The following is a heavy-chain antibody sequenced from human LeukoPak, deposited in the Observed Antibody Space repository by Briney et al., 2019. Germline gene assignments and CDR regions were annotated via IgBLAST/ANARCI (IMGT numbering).Heavy chain of an antibody. D-gene: IGHD2-2*01. Sequence: GASVKVSCKASGYTFTGYYMYWVRQAPGQGLEWMGWINPNSGGTNYAQKFQGRVTMTRDTSISTAYMKLSRLRSDDTAVYYCARDIVVVPYYYYYMDVWGKGTTVTVSS. CDR1: GYTFTGYY. V-gene: IGHV1-2*02. CDR2: INPNSGGT. J-gene: IGHJ6*03. CDR3: ARDIVVVPYYYYYMDV.